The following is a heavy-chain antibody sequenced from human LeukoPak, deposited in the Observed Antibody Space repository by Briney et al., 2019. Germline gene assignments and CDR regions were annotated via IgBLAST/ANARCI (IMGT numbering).Heavy chain of an antibody. V-gene: IGHV4-30-4*08. D-gene: IGHD4-17*01. CDR2: IYYSGST. Sequence: SETLSLTCTVSGGSISSGDYYWSWIRQPPGKGLEWIGYIYYSGSTYYNPSLKSRVTISVDTSKNQFSLKLSSVTAADTAVYYCARGHYAIGYYYYYYMDVWGKGTTVTVSS. J-gene: IGHJ6*03. CDR3: ARGHYAIGYYYYYYMDV. CDR1: GGSISSGDYY.